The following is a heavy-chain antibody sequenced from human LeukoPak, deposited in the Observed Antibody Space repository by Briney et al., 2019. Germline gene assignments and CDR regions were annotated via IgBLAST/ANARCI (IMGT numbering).Heavy chain of an antibody. CDR3: ARDCSGGSCDTFDY. V-gene: IGHV3-33*01. J-gene: IGHJ4*02. CDR1: GFTFSSYG. Sequence: GGSLRLSCAASGFTFSSYGMHWVRQAPGKGLEWVAVIWYDGSNKYYADSVKGRFTISRDNSKNTLYLQMNSLRAEDTAVYYCARDCSGGSCDTFDYWGQGTLVTVSS. D-gene: IGHD2-15*01. CDR2: IWYDGSNK.